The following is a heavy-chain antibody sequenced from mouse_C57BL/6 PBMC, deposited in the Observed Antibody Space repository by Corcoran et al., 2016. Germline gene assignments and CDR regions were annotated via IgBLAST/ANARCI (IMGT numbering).Heavy chain of an antibody. CDR1: GFNIKDYY. D-gene: IGHD6-2*01. Sequence: EVQLQQSGAELVKPGASVTLSCTASGFNIKDYYMHWVKQRTEEGLEWIGRIDPEDGETKYAPKFQGKATITATTASNTAYLQLSSLTSEDTAVYYCASPSLDEGYFDVWGAGTTVTVSS. CDR3: ASPSLDEGYFDV. CDR2: IDPEDGET. V-gene: IGHV14-2*01. J-gene: IGHJ1*01.